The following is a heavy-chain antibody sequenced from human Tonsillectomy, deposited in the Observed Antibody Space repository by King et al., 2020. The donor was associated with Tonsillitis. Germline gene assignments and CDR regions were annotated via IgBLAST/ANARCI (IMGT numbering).Heavy chain of an antibody. CDR3: AGLDVLVPAAIGSFSRYNYGMDV. J-gene: IGHJ6*02. Sequence: VQLVESGGGLVQPGGFLRLSCAASGFIFTSYAMSWVRQAPGKGLEWVSSFSGSVGSTYYADSVKGRFTISRDNSKNTLYLQMNSLRAEDTAVYYCAGLDVLVPAAIGSFSRYNYGMDVWGQGTTVTVSS. CDR1: GFIFTSYA. V-gene: IGHV3-23*04. D-gene: IGHD2-2*02. CDR2: FSGSVGST.